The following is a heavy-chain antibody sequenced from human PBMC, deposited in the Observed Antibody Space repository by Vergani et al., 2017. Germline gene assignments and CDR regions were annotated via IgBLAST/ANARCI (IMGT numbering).Heavy chain of an antibody. CDR2: ISSNGGST. Sequence: EVQLVESGGGLVQPGGSLRLSCAASGFTFSSYAMHWVRQAPGKGLEYVSAISSNGGSTYYANSVKGRFTISRDNSKNTLYLQMGSLRAEDMAVYYCARGLLRYFDWLLGPFDYWGQGTLVTVSS. D-gene: IGHD3-9*01. CDR1: GFTFSSYA. CDR3: ARGLLRYFDWLLGPFDY. J-gene: IGHJ4*02. V-gene: IGHV3-64*01.